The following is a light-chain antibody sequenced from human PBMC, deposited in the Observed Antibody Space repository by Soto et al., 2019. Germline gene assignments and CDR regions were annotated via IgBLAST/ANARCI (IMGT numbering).Light chain of an antibody. Sequence: QSVLTQPPSASGTPGQRVTISCSGSSSNIGRNYVYWYQQVAGTAPKLLIYSNNQRPSGVPDRFSGSKSGNTASLTISGLQAEDEADYYCSSYTITSTYVFGTGTKLTVL. CDR1: SSNIGRNY. CDR2: SNN. V-gene: IGLV1-47*02. J-gene: IGLJ1*01. CDR3: SSYTITSTYV.